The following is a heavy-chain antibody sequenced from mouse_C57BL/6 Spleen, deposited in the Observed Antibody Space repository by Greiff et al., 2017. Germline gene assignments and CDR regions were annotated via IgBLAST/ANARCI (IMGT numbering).Heavy chain of an antibody. V-gene: IGHV1-52*01. Sequence: QVQLQQPGAELVRPGSSVKLSCKASGYTFTSYWMHWVKQRPIQGLEWIGNIDPSDSETHYNQKFKDKATLTVDKSSSTAYMQLSSLTSEDSAVYYCGRDDGYSSFAYWGQGTLVTVSA. CDR1: GYTFTSYW. J-gene: IGHJ3*01. CDR2: IDPSDSET. CDR3: GRDDGYSSFAY. D-gene: IGHD2-3*01.